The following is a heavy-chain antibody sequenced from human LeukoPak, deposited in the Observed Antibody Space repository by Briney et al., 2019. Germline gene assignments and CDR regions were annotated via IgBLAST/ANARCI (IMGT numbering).Heavy chain of an antibody. D-gene: IGHD6-19*01. J-gene: IGHJ6*02. Sequence: GGSLRLSCAASGFTFSSYGMHWVRQAPGKGLEWVAVISYDGSNKYYADSVKGRFTISRDNSKNTLYLQMNSLRADDTAVYYCAKAAGNYYYYYGMDVWAQETTVTVSS. CDR1: GFTFSSYG. V-gene: IGHV3-30*18. CDR3: AKAAGNYYYYYGMDV. CDR2: ISYDGSNK.